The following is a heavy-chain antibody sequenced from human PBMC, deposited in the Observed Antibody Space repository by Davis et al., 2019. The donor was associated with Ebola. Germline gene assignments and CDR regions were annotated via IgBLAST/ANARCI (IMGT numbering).Heavy chain of an antibody. V-gene: IGHV1-2*04. J-gene: IGHJ6*03. CDR3: ARALSATYDYYMDV. CDR1: GYTFIDYY. CDR2: INPKSGVI. D-gene: IGHD2-15*01. Sequence: SVKVSCKASGYTFIDYYIHWVRQAPGQGLEWMGWINPKSGVIKYAQQFQDWVTMTRDTSITTAYVELSGLTSDDTAIYYCARALSATYDYYMDVWGKGSAVTVSS.